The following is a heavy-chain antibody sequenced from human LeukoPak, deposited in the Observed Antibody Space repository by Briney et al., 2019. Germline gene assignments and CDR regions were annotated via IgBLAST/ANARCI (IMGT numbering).Heavy chain of an antibody. CDR3: ARDVSYYYDNTGSPY. CDR2: IIPILGIA. V-gene: IGHV1-69*04. J-gene: IGHJ4*02. D-gene: IGHD3-22*01. CDR1: GGTFSSYA. Sequence: SVKVSCEASGGTFSSYAISWVRQAPGQGLEWMGRIIPILGIANYAQKFQDRVTITADTSTSTVYMELSSLTSEDTAMYYCARDVSYYYDNTGSPYWGQGTLVTVSS.